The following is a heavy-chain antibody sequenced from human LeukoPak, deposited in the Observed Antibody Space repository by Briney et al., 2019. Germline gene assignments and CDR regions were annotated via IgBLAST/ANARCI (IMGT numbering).Heavy chain of an antibody. V-gene: IGHV3-23*01. D-gene: IGHD3-22*01. J-gene: IGHJ4*02. Sequence: PGGSLRLSCAASGFPFSNYAMTWVRQAPGKGLERVSGISDSGDRTYHTDSVKGRFTISRDNSKNMLYLQMNSLRVEDTALYYCAKGLGTSGYHDYWGQGTLVTVSS. CDR3: AKGLGTSGYHDY. CDR1: GFPFSNYA. CDR2: ISDSGDRT.